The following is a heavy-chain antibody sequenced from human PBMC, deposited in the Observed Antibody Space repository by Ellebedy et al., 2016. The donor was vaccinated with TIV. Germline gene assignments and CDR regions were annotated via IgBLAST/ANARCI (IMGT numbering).Heavy chain of an antibody. CDR1: GFTFSSYG. CDR2: ISYDGSNK. V-gene: IGHV3-30*18. Sequence: GESLKISCAASGFTFSSYGMHWVRQAPGKGLEWVAVISYDGSNKYYADSVKGRFTISRDNSKNTLYRQRNSLRAEDTAVHYCAKATKVYYYYYGKDVWGQGTTVTVSS. D-gene: IGHD3-10*01. CDR3: AKATKVYYYYYGKDV. J-gene: IGHJ6*02.